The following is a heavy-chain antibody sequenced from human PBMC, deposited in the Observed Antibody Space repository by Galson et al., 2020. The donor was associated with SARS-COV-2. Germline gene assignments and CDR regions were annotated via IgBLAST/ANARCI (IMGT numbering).Heavy chain of an antibody. CDR2: IKGDGSFT. D-gene: IGHD1-26*01. CDR1: GFTLSSYW. Sequence: GESLKISCAASGFTLSSYWMHWVRHAPGKGPVWVSGIKGDGSFTLYADSVKGRFTISRDNAKNTLYLQMNSLTAEDSAVYSCARDGPSPVGPNLDYWGQGTLVTVSS. CDR3: ARDGPSPVGPNLDY. V-gene: IGHV3-74*01. J-gene: IGHJ4*02.